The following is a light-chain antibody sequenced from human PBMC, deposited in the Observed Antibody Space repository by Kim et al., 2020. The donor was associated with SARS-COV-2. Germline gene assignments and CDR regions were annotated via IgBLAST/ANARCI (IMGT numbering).Light chain of an antibody. CDR3: QQFGGSPMYS. Sequence: PGERAPLSCRASQTVTSNYLAWYQQKPGQPPRLLIYGASTRATGIPDRFSGSGSGTDFTLTIRRLEPEDFAVYYCQQFGGSPMYSFGQGTKLEI. V-gene: IGKV3-20*01. J-gene: IGKJ2*03. CDR2: GAS. CDR1: QTVTSNY.